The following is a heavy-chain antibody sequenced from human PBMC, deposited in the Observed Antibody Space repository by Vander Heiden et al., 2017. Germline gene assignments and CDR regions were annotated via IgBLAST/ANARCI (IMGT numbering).Heavy chain of an antibody. J-gene: IGHJ6*02. Sequence: EVQLLESGGGLVQIGGSLRLSCAASGFTFNSYAMSWVRQAPGKGLEWVSGISGSGSSRNSADSVKGRFTISRDNSKNTLYLQMNSLGAEDTAVYYCAKVWDYGGNSEGGMDVWGQGTTVTVSS. D-gene: IGHD4-17*01. CDR3: AKVWDYGGNSEGGMDV. CDR1: GFTFNSYA. CDR2: ISGSGSSR. V-gene: IGHV3-23*01.